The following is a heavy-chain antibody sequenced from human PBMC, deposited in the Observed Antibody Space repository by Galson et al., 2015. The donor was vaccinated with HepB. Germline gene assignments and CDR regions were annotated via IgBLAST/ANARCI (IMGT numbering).Heavy chain of an antibody. V-gene: IGHV6-1*01. CDR1: GDSVSSQSAA. Sequence: CAISGDSVSSQSAAWNWIRQSPSRGLEWLGRTYYRSKWYDDYALSVKSRITINPDTSKNQFSLHLNSVTPEDTAVYYCARNFWEQQLHYFDSWGQGTLVIVSS. CDR3: ARNFWEQQLHYFDS. D-gene: IGHD6-13*01. J-gene: IGHJ4*02. CDR2: TYYRSKWYD.